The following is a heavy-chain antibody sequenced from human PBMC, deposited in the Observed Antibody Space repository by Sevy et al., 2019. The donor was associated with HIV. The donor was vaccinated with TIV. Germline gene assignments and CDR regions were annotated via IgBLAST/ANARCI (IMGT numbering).Heavy chain of an antibody. CDR1: GYTFTSYG. D-gene: IGHD6-6*01. V-gene: IGHV1-18*01. Sequence: ASVKVSCKASGYTFTSYGISWVRQAPGQGLEWMGWISAYNGNTNYAQKLQGRVTMTTDTSTSTAYMELRSLRSDDTAVYYCARVPVECSSSSKLDYWGQGTLVTVSS. J-gene: IGHJ4*02. CDR2: ISAYNGNT. CDR3: ARVPVECSSSSKLDY.